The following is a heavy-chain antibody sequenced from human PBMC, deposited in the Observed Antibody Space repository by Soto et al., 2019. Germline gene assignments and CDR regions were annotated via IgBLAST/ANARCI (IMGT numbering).Heavy chain of an antibody. Sequence: QVQLVQYGAEVKKPGASVKVSCKASGYTFTSYDINWVRQATGQGLEWMGWMTPISGNTGYAQKFQGRVTMTRNTSISTAYMELSSLRSEDTAVYYCAREHSSSWRFDYWGQGTLVTVSS. V-gene: IGHV1-8*01. D-gene: IGHD6-13*01. CDR2: MTPISGNT. J-gene: IGHJ4*02. CDR1: GYTFTSYD. CDR3: AREHSSSWRFDY.